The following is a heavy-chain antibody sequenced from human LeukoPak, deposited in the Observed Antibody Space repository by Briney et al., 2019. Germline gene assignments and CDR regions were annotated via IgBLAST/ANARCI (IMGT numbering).Heavy chain of an antibody. CDR2: ISWNSGSI. Sequence: PGGSLRLSCAASGFTFDDYAMHWVRQAPGKGLEWVSGISWNSGSIGHADSVKGRFTISRDNAKNSLYLQMNSLRAEDTALYYCARGPPSGSYLLPSDYWGQGTLVTVSS. CDR1: GFTFDDYA. J-gene: IGHJ4*02. CDR3: ARGPPSGSYLLPSDY. D-gene: IGHD1-26*01. V-gene: IGHV3-9*01.